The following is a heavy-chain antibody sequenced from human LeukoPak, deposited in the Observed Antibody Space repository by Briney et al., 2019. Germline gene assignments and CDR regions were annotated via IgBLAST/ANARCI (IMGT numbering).Heavy chain of an antibody. J-gene: IGHJ4*02. D-gene: IGHD5-18*01. CDR3: ARYLGYSYGYYFDY. CDR2: IYYSGST. V-gene: IGHV4-59*01. Sequence: PSETLSLTCTVSGGSISSYYWSWIRQPPGKGLEWIGYIYYSGSTSYNPSLKSRVTISVDTSKNQFSLKLSSVTAADTAVYYCARYLGYSYGYYFDYWGQGTLVTVSS. CDR1: GGSISSYY.